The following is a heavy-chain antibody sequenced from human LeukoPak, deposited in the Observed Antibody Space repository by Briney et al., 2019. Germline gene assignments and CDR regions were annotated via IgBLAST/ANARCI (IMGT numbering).Heavy chain of an antibody. J-gene: IGHJ3*02. CDR3: ARYYDSSGYYRDAFDI. CDR2: ISAYNANT. CDR1: GYTFTSYG. Sequence: ASVKVSCKASGYTFTSYGISWVRQAPGQGLEWMGWISAYNANTNYAQKLQGRVTMTTDTSTSTAYMELRSLRSDDTAVYYCARYYDSSGYYRDAFDIWGQGTMVTVSS. V-gene: IGHV1-18*01. D-gene: IGHD3-22*01.